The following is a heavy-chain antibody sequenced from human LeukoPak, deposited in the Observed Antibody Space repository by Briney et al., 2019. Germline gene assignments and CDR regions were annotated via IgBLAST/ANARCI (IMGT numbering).Heavy chain of an antibody. J-gene: IGHJ4*02. CDR1: GGSFSGYY. CDR3: ARGSHPALDRSGYHFDY. D-gene: IGHD3-22*01. CDR2: INHSGST. Sequence: PSETLSLTCAVYGGSFSGYYWSWIRQPPGKGLEWIGEINHSGSTNYNPSLKSRVTISVDTSKNQFSLKLSSVTAADTAVYHCARGSHPALDRSGYHFDYWGQGTLVTVSS. V-gene: IGHV4-34*01.